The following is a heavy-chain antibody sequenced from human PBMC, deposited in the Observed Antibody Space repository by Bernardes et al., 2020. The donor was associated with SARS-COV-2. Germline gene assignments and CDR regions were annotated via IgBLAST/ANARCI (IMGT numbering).Heavy chain of an antibody. J-gene: IGHJ5*02. CDR1: GFTFTNYV. Sequence: GGSLRLSCAASGFTFTNYVMNWVRQAPGKGLEWVSGIFGSGGGTFYADSVKGRFTISRDNSKNTLYLQMNSLRAEDTAVYYCARASPVITRGGWFDPWGQGTLVTVSS. V-gene: IGHV3-23*01. CDR3: ARASPVITRGGWFDP. D-gene: IGHD7-27*01. CDR2: IFGSGGGT.